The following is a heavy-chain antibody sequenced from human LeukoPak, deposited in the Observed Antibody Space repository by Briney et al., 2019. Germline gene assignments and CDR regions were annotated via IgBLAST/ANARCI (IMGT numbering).Heavy chain of an antibody. CDR1: GYTFTDYY. J-gene: IGHJ4*01. V-gene: IGHV1-2*02. CDR3: ARAISSGSPITASAY. CDR2: INPSSDFT. D-gene: IGHD2-15*01. Sequence: ASVKVSSKASGYTFTDYYILWVRQAPGQGLEWMGWINPSSDFTNFAQNFQGRVTMTSDTSISTAYMELSRLRSDDTAVYYCARAISSGSPITASAYWG.